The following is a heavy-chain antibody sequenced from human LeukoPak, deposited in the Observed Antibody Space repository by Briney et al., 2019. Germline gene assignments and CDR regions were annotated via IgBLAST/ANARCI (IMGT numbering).Heavy chain of an antibody. D-gene: IGHD2-2*01. J-gene: IGHJ3*02. V-gene: IGHV4-4*07. CDR3: ARAAIVVVPAAMALDAFDI. CDR2: IYTSGST. Sequence: SESLSLTCPVYGGSISSYYWSWIRQPAGKGLEWIGRIYTSGSTNYNPSLKSRVTMSVDTSKNQFSLKLSSVTAADTAVYYCARAAIVVVPAAMALDAFDIWGQGTMVTVSS. CDR1: GGSISSYY.